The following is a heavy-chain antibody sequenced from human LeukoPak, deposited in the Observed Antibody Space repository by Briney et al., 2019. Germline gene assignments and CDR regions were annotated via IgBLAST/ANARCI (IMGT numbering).Heavy chain of an antibody. V-gene: IGHV3-23*01. Sequence: PGGSLRLSCAASGVTSNSYAMSWVRQAPGKGLEWVSAISGSGGSTYYAGSVKGRFTISRDNSKNTLYLQMNSLRAEDTAVYYCATGGGSFAYWGQGTLVTVSS. CDR2: ISGSGGST. CDR3: ATGGGSFAY. J-gene: IGHJ4*02. CDR1: GVTSNSYA. D-gene: IGHD3-10*01.